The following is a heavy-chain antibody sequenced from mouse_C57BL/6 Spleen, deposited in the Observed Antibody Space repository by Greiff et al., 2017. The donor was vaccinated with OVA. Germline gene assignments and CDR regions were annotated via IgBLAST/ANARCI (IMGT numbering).Heavy chain of an antibody. CDR2: INPSSGYT. CDR3: ARGTVVPFDY. J-gene: IGHJ2*01. D-gene: IGHD1-1*01. Sequence: RGASVKMSCKASGYTFTSYTMHWVKQRPGQGLEWIGYINPSSGYTKYNQKFKDKATLTADKSSSTAYMQLSSLTSEDSAVYYCARGTVVPFDYWGQGTTLTVSS. V-gene: IGHV1-4*01. CDR1: GYTFTSYT.